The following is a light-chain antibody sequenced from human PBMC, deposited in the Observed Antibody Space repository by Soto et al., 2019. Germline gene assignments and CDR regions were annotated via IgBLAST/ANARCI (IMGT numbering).Light chain of an antibody. V-gene: IGKV3-20*01. Sequence: TQSPGTLSLSPGERATLSCRASQSISSTYLTWYHQKPGQAPRLLIYDASRRATGIPDRFSGSGSGTDFSLTISRLEPEDFAVYYCQHYDSARWTFGLGTKVEIK. CDR3: QHYDSARWT. J-gene: IGKJ1*01. CDR2: DAS. CDR1: QSISSTY.